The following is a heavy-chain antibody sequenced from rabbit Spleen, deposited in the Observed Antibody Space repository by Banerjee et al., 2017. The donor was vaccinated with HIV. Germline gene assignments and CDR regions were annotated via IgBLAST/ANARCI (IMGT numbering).Heavy chain of an antibody. D-gene: IGHD4-1*01. Sequence: QEQLEESGGGLVKPEGALTLTCKASGFSFSDRDVMCWVRQAPGKGLEWIACIDVTRSGTTYYASWAKGRFTISKTSSTTVTLQMTSLTAADTATYFCARDLAGVIGWNFNLWGPGTLVTVS. J-gene: IGHJ4*01. CDR1: GFSFSDRDV. V-gene: IGHV1S45*01. CDR3: ARDLAGVIGWNFNL. CDR2: IDVTRSGTT.